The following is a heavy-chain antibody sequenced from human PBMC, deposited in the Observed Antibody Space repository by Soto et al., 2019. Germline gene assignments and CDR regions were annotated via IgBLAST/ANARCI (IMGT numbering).Heavy chain of an antibody. Sequence: PSETLSLTCTVSGGSISDGYYWSWIRQHPGKGLEWIGSISYSGSTSHNPSLKSRLTISVDRSKSQLSLNLSSVTAADTAVYYCARRDRSGYSYWLDTWGQGTLVTVSS. V-gene: IGHV4-31*03. J-gene: IGHJ5*02. CDR2: ISYSGST. CDR1: GGSISDGYY. CDR3: ARRDRSGYSYWLDT. D-gene: IGHD3-22*01.